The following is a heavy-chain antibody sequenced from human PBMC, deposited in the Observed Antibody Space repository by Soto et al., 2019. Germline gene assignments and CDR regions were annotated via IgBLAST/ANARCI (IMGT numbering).Heavy chain of an antibody. D-gene: IGHD3-9*01. Sequence: QVQLQESGPGLVNPSETLSLTCTVSGGSVTSSTSSWAWVRQPPGKGLHWIGTIFYGHGTYYNPHLESRVTISLDTSKIQFSLELTSVTAADTAVYYCARQPTGYPNWFDAWGRGILVIVSS. CDR3: ARQPTGYPNWFDA. J-gene: IGHJ5*02. V-gene: IGHV4-39*01. CDR1: GGSVTSSTSS. CDR2: IFYGHGT.